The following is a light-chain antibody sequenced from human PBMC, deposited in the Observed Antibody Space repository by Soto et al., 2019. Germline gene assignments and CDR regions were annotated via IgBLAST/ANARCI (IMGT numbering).Light chain of an antibody. Sequence: EIVMTQSPATLSVSPGKRATLSCRASQSVSSNLAWYQQKPGQAPRLLIYGASTRATGIPARFSGSGSGTEFTLTISSLQSEDFAVYYCQQYNNLPYTFGQGTKLEIK. V-gene: IGKV3D-15*01. CDR3: QQYNNLPYT. CDR2: GAS. J-gene: IGKJ2*01. CDR1: QSVSSN.